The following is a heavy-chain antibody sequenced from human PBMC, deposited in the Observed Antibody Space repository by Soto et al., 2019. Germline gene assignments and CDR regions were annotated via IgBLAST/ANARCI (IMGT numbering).Heavy chain of an antibody. CDR1: GFTFSGSA. V-gene: IGHV3-73*02. CDR2: IRSKANSYTT. CDR3: TRLLIDY. J-gene: IGHJ4*02. Sequence: EVQLVESGGDLVQPGGSLKLSGAASGFTFSGSAMHWVRQASGKGLEWVGRIRSKANSYTTAYGASVAGRCTISRDDSKNTAYLLMHSLKIEDPAMYYCTRLLIDYWGQGTLVTVSS.